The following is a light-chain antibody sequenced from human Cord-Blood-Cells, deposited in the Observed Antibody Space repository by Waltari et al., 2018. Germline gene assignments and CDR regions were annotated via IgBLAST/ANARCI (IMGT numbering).Light chain of an antibody. V-gene: IGKV3-20*01. J-gene: IGKJ1*01. CDR1: QSVSSSY. CDR3: QQYGSSPWT. CDR2: GAS. Sequence: IVWTQSPGILSLSPGERATLSCRASQSVSSSYLAWYQQKPGQAPRLLSYGASSRATGIPDRFSGSGSGTDFTLTISRLEPEDFAVYYCQQYGSSPWTFGQGTKVEIK.